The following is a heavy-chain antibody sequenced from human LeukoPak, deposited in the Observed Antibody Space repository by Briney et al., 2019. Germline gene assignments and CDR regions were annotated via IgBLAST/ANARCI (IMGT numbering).Heavy chain of an antibody. CDR3: ARAIGGDGDNWFDP. Sequence: SETLSLTCAVSGYSISSGYYWGLIRQPPGKGLEWIGSIYHSGSTYYNPSLKSRVTISVDTSKNQFSLKLSSVTAADTAVYYCARAIGGDGDNWFDPWGQGTLVTVSS. V-gene: IGHV4-38-2*01. CDR2: IYHSGST. D-gene: IGHD2-8*01. J-gene: IGHJ5*02. CDR1: GYSISSGYY.